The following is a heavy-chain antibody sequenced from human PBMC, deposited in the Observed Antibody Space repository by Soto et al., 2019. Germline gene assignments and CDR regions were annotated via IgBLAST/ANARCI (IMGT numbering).Heavy chain of an antibody. CDR2: IIPIFGTA. CDR3: AIYYYGSGSYRLDAFDI. D-gene: IGHD3-10*01. CDR1: GGTFSSYA. V-gene: IGHV1-69*01. J-gene: IGHJ3*02. Sequence: QVQLVQSGAEVKKPGSSVKVSCKASGGTFSSYAISWVRQAPGQGLEWMGGIIPIFGTANYAQKLQGRVTITADESTSTAYMELSSLRSEDTAVYYCAIYYYGSGSYRLDAFDIWGQGTMVTVSS.